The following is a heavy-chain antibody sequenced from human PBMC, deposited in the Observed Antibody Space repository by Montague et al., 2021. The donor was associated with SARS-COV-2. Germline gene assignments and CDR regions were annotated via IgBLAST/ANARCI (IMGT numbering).Heavy chain of an antibody. D-gene: IGHD3-3*01. V-gene: IGHV4-34*01. J-gene: IGHJ5*02. CDR3: ARGADYDFWSGFLRYKWFGP. CDR1: GGSFSGYY. CDR2: INHSGST. Sequence: SETLSLTCAVYGGSFSGYYWSWIRQSPGKGLEWIGVINHSGSTNHNPSLQRRVTITVNKSTNQFSLTLRLLTAADTAVYYCARGADYDFWSGFLRYKWFGPWGQGTPVIVSS.